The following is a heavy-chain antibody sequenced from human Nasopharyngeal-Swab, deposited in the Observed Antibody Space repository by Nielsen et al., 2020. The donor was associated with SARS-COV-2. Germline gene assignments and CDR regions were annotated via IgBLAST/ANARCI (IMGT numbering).Heavy chain of an antibody. CDR2: INHSGST. V-gene: IGHV4-34*01. CDR3: AREWYSSGWHGV. CDR1: GGSFSGYY. D-gene: IGHD6-19*01. J-gene: IGHJ4*02. Sequence: SETLSLTCAVYGGSFSGYYWSWIRQPPGKGLEWIGEINHSGSTNYNPSLKSRVTISVDTSKNQFSLKLSSVTAADTAVYYCAREWYSSGWHGVWGQGTLVTVSS.